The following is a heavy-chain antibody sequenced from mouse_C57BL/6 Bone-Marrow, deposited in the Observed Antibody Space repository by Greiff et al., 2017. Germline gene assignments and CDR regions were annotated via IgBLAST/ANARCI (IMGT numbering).Heavy chain of an antibody. CDR1: GFNIKGDY. CDR3: TTGTTVVAPAY. Sequence: EVKLVESGAELVRPGASVKLSCTASGFNIKGDYMHWVKQRPEQGLEWIGWIDPENSDTEYASKFQGKATITADTSSNTAYLQHSRLTSEDTAVYYCTTGTTVVAPAYWGQGTLVTVSA. D-gene: IGHD1-1*01. V-gene: IGHV14-4*01. CDR2: IDPENSDT. J-gene: IGHJ3*01.